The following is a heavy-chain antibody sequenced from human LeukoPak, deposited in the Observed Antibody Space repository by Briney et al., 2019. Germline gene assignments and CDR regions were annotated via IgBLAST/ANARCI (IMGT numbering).Heavy chain of an antibody. J-gene: IGHJ4*02. V-gene: IGHV3-21*01. CDR1: GFTFSNAW. Sequence: PGGSLRLSCAASGFTFSNAWMSWVRQAPGKGLEWVSSISGSSLYIYYADSVKGRFTISRDDAKNSLYLQMNSLRAEDTAVYYCARDPPYYDSSGYYYDYWGQGALVTVSS. D-gene: IGHD3-22*01. CDR3: ARDPPYYDSSGYYYDY. CDR2: ISGSSLYI.